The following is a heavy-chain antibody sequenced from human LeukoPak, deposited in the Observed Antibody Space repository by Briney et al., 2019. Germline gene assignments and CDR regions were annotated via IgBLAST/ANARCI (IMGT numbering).Heavy chain of an antibody. V-gene: IGHV3-21*01. J-gene: IGHJ6*03. CDR1: GFTFSAYS. CDR2: VGSSGAYI. D-gene: IGHD3-3*01. CDR3: ARMHLFGVVNYNYYYMDV. Sequence: GGSLRLSCAASGFTFSAYSMTWVRQAPGKGLEWVASVGSSGAYIYYADSVKGRFTISRDNAKNSLFLQMNSLRVEDTALYYCARMHLFGVVNYNYYYMDVWGKRTPVTVSS.